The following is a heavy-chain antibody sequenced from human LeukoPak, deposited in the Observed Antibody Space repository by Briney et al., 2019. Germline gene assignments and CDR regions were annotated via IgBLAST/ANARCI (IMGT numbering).Heavy chain of an antibody. J-gene: IGHJ4*02. Sequence: GASVKVSCKASGYAFIDFAISWVRQAPGQGLEWMGWISAYTGNTNYAQTLQGRVTMTTDTSTATAYMELGSLRSDDTAIYYCARGERAWPLDYWGQGTLVIVSS. CDR3: ARGERAWPLDY. D-gene: IGHD1-26*01. V-gene: IGHV1-18*01. CDR1: GYAFIDFA. CDR2: ISAYTGNT.